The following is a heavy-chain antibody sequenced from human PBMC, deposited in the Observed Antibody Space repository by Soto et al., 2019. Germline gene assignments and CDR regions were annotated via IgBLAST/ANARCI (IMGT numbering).Heavy chain of an antibody. J-gene: IGHJ6*02. V-gene: IGHV4-59*01. CDR1: GGSISSYD. CDR3: ARARALNYYYYSGMDV. Sequence: PSETLSHTYSVAGGSISSYDGSWIRQPPGKGLEWIGYIYYSGSTNYNPSLKSRVTISVDTSKNQFSLKLSSVTAADTAVYYCARARALNYYYYSGMDVWGQGTTVPVSS. CDR2: IYYSGST.